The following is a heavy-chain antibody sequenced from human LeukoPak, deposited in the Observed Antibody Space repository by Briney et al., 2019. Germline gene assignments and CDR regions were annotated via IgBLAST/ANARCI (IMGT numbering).Heavy chain of an antibody. CDR3: ARDRRGYDFWSGEVNAFDI. V-gene: IGHV4-39*07. D-gene: IGHD3-3*01. CDR1: GGSISSSSYY. J-gene: IGHJ3*02. Sequence: PSETLSLTCTVSGGSISSSSYYWGWIRQPPGKGLEWIGSIYYSGSTYYNPSLKSRVTISVDTSKNQFSLKLSSVTAADTAVYYCARDRRGYDFWSGEVNAFDIWGQGTMVTVSS. CDR2: IYYSGST.